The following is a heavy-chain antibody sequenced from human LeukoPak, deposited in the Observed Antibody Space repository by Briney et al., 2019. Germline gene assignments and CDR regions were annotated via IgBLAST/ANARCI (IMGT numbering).Heavy chain of an antibody. Sequence: GGSLGLSCAASGFTSRNYWMHWVRQPPGEGLEWVSRLRTDGDKKSYAASVRDRFTISRDNAKNMLYLQMNSLRVEDTAVYYCVRDHPGSNSLEYWGQGTPVTVSS. J-gene: IGHJ4*02. CDR1: GFTSRNYW. D-gene: IGHD4-11*01. V-gene: IGHV3-74*01. CDR2: LRTDGDKK. CDR3: VRDHPGSNSLEY.